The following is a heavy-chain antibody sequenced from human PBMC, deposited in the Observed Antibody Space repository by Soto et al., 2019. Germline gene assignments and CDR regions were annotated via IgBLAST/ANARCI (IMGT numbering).Heavy chain of an antibody. Sequence: GASVKVSCKASGGTFSSYAISWVRQAPGQGLEWMGGIIPIFGTANYAQKFQGRVTITADESTSTAYMELSSLRSEDTAVYYCARSANYDFLTGQFDYWGQGTLVTVSS. CDR1: GGTFSSYA. J-gene: IGHJ4*02. D-gene: IGHD3-9*01. CDR2: IIPIFGTA. V-gene: IGHV1-69*13. CDR3: ARSANYDFLTGQFDY.